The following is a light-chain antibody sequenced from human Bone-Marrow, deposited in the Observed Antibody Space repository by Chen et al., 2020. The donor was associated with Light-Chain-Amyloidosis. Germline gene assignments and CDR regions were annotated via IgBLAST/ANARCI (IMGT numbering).Light chain of an antibody. J-gene: IGKJ4*01. CDR3: QQYGTSPLT. Sequence: EIVLTQSPGTLSLSPGEGANLSCRASQTISSNYLTWYQQKFGQAPRLLIYGSSSRSTGIPDRFTGSGSGTDFTLNINRLEPEDFAMYYCQQYGTSPLTLGGGTKVELK. CDR2: GSS. CDR1: QTISSNY. V-gene: IGKV3-20*01.